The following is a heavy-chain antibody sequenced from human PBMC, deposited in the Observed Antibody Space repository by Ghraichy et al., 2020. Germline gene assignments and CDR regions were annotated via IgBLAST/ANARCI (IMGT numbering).Heavy chain of an antibody. V-gene: IGHV3-21*01. CDR1: GFLFSDYS. J-gene: IGHJ4*02. Sequence: GESLNISCAASGFLFSDYSMSWVRQAPGKGLEWISSVTNTGDYIYYADSVKGRFTVSRDNAENSLDLQMNSLTAEDTAVYYCVRDWRWLQSFDSWGQGTLVTVSS. D-gene: IGHD5-24*01. CDR3: VRDWRWLQSFDS. CDR2: VTNTGDYI.